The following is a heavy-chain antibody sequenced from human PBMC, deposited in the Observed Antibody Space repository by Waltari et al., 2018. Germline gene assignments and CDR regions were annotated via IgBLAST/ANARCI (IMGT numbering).Heavy chain of an antibody. CDR1: AGSISSSRYH. J-gene: IGHJ4*02. V-gene: IGHV4-39*07. D-gene: IGHD3-10*01. Sequence: QLQLQAAGPGLVKPAENLSLTCTGSAGSISSSRYHWGWICQPPGKGLEWIGSIYYSGITYSNPSLKSRVTISVDTSKNQFSLKLSSVTAADTAVYYCARVWWFGEFPEGAFDYWGQGTLVTVSS. CDR3: ARVWWFGEFPEGAFDY. CDR2: IYYSGIT.